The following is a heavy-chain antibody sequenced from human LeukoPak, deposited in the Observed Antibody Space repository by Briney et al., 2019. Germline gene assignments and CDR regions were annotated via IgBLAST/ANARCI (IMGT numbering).Heavy chain of an antibody. Sequence: PGGSLRLSCAVSGLTFSTYSMNWVRQAPGKGLEWVSSISSSSRNIYYADSLRGRFTISRDNAKNSLYLQMNSLRAEDTAVYYCARDRGIRSAFDIWGQGTMVTVSS. CDR2: ISSSSRNI. CDR1: GLTFSTYS. J-gene: IGHJ3*02. V-gene: IGHV3-21*01. D-gene: IGHD3-10*01. CDR3: ARDRGIRSAFDI.